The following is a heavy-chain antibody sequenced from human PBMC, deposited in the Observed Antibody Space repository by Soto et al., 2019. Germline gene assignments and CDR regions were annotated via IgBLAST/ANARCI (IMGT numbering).Heavy chain of an antibody. D-gene: IGHD3-16*01. V-gene: IGHV3-49*03. CDR3: TRDLIGDPFGGVPRGAFDI. CDR2: IRSKAYGGTT. CDR1: GFTFGDYA. Sequence: PGGSLRLSCTASGFTFGDYAMSSFRQAPGKGLEWVGFIRSKAYGGTTEYAASVEGRFTISRDDSKSIAYLQMNSLKTEDTAVYYCTRDLIGDPFGGVPRGAFDIWGQGTMVTVSS. J-gene: IGHJ3*02.